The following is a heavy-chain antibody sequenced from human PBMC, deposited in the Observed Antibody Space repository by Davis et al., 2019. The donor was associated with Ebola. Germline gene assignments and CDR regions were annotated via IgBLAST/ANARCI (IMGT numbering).Heavy chain of an antibody. CDR2: ISSNVITT. J-gene: IGHJ4*02. D-gene: IGHD3-10*01. V-gene: IGHV3-33*08. Sequence: PGGSLRLSCAASGFTFSSYWMSWVRQAPGKGLEWVAGISSNVITTFYTESVEGRFTISRDNSKNTLFLQMNSLRVEDTAVYYWARSYYGGDYLDNWGQGTLVAVSS. CDR1: GFTFSSYW. CDR3: ARSYYGGDYLDN.